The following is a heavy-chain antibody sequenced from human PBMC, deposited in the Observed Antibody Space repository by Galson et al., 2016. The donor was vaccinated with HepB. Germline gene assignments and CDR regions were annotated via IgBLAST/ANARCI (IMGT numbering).Heavy chain of an antibody. Sequence: SLRLSCAASGFTFSSFWMSWVRQTPGKGLEWVATINKDGSDKYYADSVKGRFTISRDNAKDSLYLQMNSLRAEDTAVYYCARYRREFGNYYMDVWGKGTTVAVSS. J-gene: IGHJ6*03. D-gene: IGHD3-10*01. CDR1: GFTFSSFW. CDR2: INKDGSDK. V-gene: IGHV3-7*03. CDR3: ARYRREFGNYYMDV.